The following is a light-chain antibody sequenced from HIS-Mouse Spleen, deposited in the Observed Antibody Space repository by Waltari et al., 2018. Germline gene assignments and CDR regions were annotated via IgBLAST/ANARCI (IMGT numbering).Light chain of an antibody. V-gene: IGLV3-19*01. Sequence: SSELTQEPAVTVSLGPRARTKSQAASLTSHYASWYQQKPGQAPVLVNYGKNNRPSGIPDRFYGSSSGNTASLTITGAQAEDEADYYCNSRDSSGNPVFGGGTKLTVL. CDR1: SLTSHY. CDR3: NSRDSSGNPV. CDR2: GKN. J-gene: IGLJ2*01.